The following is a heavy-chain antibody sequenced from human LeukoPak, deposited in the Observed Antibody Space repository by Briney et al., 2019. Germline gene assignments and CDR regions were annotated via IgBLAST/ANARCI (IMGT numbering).Heavy chain of an antibody. J-gene: IGHJ6*03. Sequence: GGPLRLSCAASGFTFDDYGMSWVRQAPGKGLEWVSGINWNGGSTGYADSVKGRFTISRDNAKNSLYLQMNSLRAEDTALYYCARRSGSYSYYYYYMDVWGKGTTVTVSS. CDR1: GFTFDDYG. V-gene: IGHV3-20*04. CDR2: INWNGGST. CDR3: ARRSGSYSYYYYYMDV. D-gene: IGHD1-26*01.